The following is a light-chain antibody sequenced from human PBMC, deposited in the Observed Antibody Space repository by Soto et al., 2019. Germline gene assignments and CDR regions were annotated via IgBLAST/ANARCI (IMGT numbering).Light chain of an antibody. CDR2: GAS. J-gene: IGKJ4*01. V-gene: IGKV3-15*01. CDR3: QQYDDWPPQLT. Sequence: EIVMTQSPATLSVSVGERATLSRRASQSVSSKLAWYQQKLGQAPRLLIYGASTRATGIPARFSGSGSGTEFTLTISSLQSEDFAVYYCQQYDDWPPQLTFGGGTKVEIK. CDR1: QSVSSK.